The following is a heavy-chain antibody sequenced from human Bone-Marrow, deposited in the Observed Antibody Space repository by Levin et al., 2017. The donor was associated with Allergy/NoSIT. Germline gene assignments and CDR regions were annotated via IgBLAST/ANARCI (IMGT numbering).Heavy chain of an antibody. V-gene: IGHV1-69*13. Sequence: SVKVSCKASGGTFSSYAISWVRQAPGQGLEWMGGIIPIFGTANYAQKFQGRVTITADESTSTAYMELSSLRSEDTAVYYCARDLACGGDCYNHYYYGMDVWGQGTTVTVSS. CDR3: ARDLACGGDCYNHYYYGMDV. CDR1: GGTFSSYA. CDR2: IIPIFGTA. J-gene: IGHJ6*02. D-gene: IGHD2-21*02.